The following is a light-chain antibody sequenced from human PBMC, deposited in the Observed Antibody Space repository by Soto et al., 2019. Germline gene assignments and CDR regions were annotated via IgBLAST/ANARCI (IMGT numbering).Light chain of an antibody. CDR2: GAS. J-gene: IGKJ1*01. Sequence: EIVLTQSPGTLSLSPGERATLSCRASQSVSSSYLAWYQQKPGQAPRLIIYGASSRATGIPDRFSGSGSGTDLTITISRLEPEDGEVYDCQQYGSSPETFGQGTKVDIK. CDR3: QQYGSSPET. V-gene: IGKV3-20*01. CDR1: QSVSSSY.